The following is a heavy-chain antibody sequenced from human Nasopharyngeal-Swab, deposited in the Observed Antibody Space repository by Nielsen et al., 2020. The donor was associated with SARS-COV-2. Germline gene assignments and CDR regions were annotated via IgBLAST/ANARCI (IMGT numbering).Heavy chain of an antibody. CDR1: GFTFSSYS. J-gene: IGHJ4*02. V-gene: IGHV3-21*01. CDR3: ARGKQWLDRGSDY. Sequence: GESLKISCAASGFTFSSYSMNWVRQAPGKGLEWVSSISSSSYIYYADSVKGRFTISRDNAKNSLYLQMNSLRAEDTAVYYCARGKQWLDRGSDYWGQGTLVTVSS. CDR2: ISSSSYI. D-gene: IGHD6-19*01.